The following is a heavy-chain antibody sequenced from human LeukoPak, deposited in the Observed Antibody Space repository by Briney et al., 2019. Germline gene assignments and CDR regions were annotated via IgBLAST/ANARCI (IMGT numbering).Heavy chain of an antibody. CDR2: MHYSGST. V-gene: IGHV4-39*07. D-gene: IGHD2-2*01. CDR3: ASRKGIVVVPAATLPAFDI. Sequence: SETLSLTCTVSGGSISSSSYYWAWIRQPPGKGVEWIGSMHYSGSTYQNPSLKSRVNISVDTSKNQFSLKLSSVTAADTAVYYCASRKGIVVVPAATLPAFDIWGQGTMVTVSS. J-gene: IGHJ3*02. CDR1: GGSISSSSYY.